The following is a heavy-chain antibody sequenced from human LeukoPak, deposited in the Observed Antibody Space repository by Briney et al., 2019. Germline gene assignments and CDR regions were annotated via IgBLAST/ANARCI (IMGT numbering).Heavy chain of an antibody. CDR3: ARGLRAFDV. CDR2: INHSGST. Sequence: PSETLSLTCAVSGGSFSAYYWTWIRQPPGKGLEWIGEINHSGSTNYNPSLKSRVTISVDTSKNQFSLKLSSVTAADSAVYYCARGLRAFDVWGQGTMVTVSS. V-gene: IGHV4-34*01. J-gene: IGHJ3*01. CDR1: GGSFSAYY.